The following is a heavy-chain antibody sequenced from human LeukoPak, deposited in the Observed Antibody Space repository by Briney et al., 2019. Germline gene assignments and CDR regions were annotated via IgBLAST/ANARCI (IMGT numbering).Heavy chain of an antibody. D-gene: IGHD2-2*01. CDR2: KYYSGSA. CDR1: GISISDGRYY. Sequence: SETLSLTCNVSGISISDGRYYWAWIRQRPGRGLEWIGYKYYSGSAKYKPSLKSRLTISIDTPENQFSLHLNSVTAADTAIYYCATPYCSSLSCLDVFNIWGQGRMVTVSS. J-gene: IGHJ3*02. CDR3: ATPYCSSLSCLDVFNI. V-gene: IGHV4-31*03.